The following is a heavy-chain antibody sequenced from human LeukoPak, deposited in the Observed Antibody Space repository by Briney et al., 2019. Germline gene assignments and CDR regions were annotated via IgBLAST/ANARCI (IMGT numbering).Heavy chain of an antibody. CDR2: ISPNSGGT. Sequence: ASVKASCKASGYTFTDYYMHWVRQAPGQGLEWMGWISPNSGGTNYAQKFQGRVTMTRDTSISTAYMELSRLTSDDTAVFYCARIGYRAPYSIDYWGQGTLVTVSS. D-gene: IGHD6-13*01. V-gene: IGHV1-2*02. CDR3: ARIGYRAPYSIDY. J-gene: IGHJ4*02. CDR1: GYTFTDYY.